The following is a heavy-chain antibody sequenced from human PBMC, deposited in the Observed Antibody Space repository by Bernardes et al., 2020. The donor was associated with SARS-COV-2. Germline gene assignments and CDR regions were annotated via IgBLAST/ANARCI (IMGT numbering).Heavy chain of an antibody. J-gene: IGHJ4*02. D-gene: IGHD6-19*01. CDR2: ISTTSSVV. V-gene: IGHV3-48*04. CDR3: APRRSLDY. Sequence: GGSLRLSCTVSGFTFSSFSMNWVRKTPGRGLEWIAYISTTSSVVNYADSVKGRFTVSRDNAKNTLYLQMDSLTVEDTGIYYCAPRRSLDYWGQGTLVTVSS. CDR1: GFTFSSFS.